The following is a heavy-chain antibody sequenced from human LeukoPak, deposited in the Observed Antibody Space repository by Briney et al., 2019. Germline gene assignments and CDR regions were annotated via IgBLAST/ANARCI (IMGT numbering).Heavy chain of an antibody. V-gene: IGHV3-23*01. D-gene: IGHD5-24*01. CDR3: AKDSPQLERSAEYFQH. CDR2: ISGSGGST. Sequence: PGGSLRLSCAASGFTFTTYPMSWVRQAPGKGLEWVSAISGSGGSTYYADSVKGRFTISRDNSKNTLYLQMNSLRAEDTAVYYCAKDSPQLERSAEYFQHWGQGTLVTVSS. J-gene: IGHJ1*01. CDR1: GFTFTTYP.